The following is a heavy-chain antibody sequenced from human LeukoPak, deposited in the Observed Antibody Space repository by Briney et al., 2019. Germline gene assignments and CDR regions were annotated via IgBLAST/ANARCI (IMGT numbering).Heavy chain of an antibody. D-gene: IGHD6-13*01. CDR1: GGSITSSSCY. CDR2: IFYSGST. CDR3: AKQQLVRWFDY. V-gene: IGHV4-39*01. Sequence: PSETLSLTCTVSGGSITSSSCYWGWIRQPPGKGLEWIGSIFYSGSTYYNPSLKSRVTISVDTSKTQFSLKLSSVTAANTAVYYCAKQQLVRWFDYWGQGTLVTVSS. J-gene: IGHJ4*02.